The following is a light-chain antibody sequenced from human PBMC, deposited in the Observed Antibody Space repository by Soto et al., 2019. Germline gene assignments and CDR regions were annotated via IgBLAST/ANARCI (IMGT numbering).Light chain of an antibody. V-gene: IGKV3-11*01. CDR2: YMS. CDR1: QYVGSR. J-gene: IGKJ1*01. CDR3: HQRQILPRT. Sequence: ATVSSSKREAAILSRMAIQYVGSRLAWYQHKPGQAPRLLIYYMSKRATGIPARFSGSGSGTDFTLTISILAPDDFAIYYCHQRQILPRTFGQG.